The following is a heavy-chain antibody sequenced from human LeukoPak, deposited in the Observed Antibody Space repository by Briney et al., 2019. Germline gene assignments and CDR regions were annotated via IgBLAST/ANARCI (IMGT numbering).Heavy chain of an antibody. J-gene: IGHJ5*02. D-gene: IGHD5-18*01. CDR1: GGSISTYY. CDR3: ARDKAHSYGRYFDP. Sequence: NPSETLSLTCSVAGGSISTYYWNWIRQTPGKGLEWIGLIANGNTDYNPSLKSRVTISVDTSKNQFSLKLTSVSAEDTAVYYCARDKAHSYGRYFDPWGQGALVIVSS. V-gene: IGHV4-59*01. CDR2: IANGNT.